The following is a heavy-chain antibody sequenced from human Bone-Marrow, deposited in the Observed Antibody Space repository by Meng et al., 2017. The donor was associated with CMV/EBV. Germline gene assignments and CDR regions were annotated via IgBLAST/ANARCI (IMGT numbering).Heavy chain of an antibody. CDR2: ISGSGGST. J-gene: IGHJ4*02. Sequence: GESLKISCAASGFTFSSYAMSWVRQAPGKGLEWVSAISGSGGSTYYADSVKRRFTISRDNAKNSLYLQMNSLRAEDTAVYYCARGICRGSGPYTPSDFDYWGQGTLVTVSS. V-gene: IGHV3-23*01. CDR1: GFTFSSYA. CDR3: ARGICRGSGPYTPSDFDY. D-gene: IGHD3-3*01.